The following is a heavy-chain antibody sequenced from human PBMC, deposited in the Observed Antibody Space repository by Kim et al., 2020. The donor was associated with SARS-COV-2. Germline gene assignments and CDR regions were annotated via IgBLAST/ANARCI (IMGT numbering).Heavy chain of an antibody. D-gene: IGHD3-10*01. Sequence: SVKVSCKASGGTFSSYAISWVRQAPGQGLEWMGGIIPIFGKANYAQKFQGRVTITADESTSTAYMELSSLRSEDTAVYYCARTPLSGRQLYYWYFDLWGRGTLVTVSS. CDR2: IIPIFGKA. CDR1: GGTFSSYA. J-gene: IGHJ2*01. V-gene: IGHV1-69*13. CDR3: ARTPLSGRQLYYWYFDL.